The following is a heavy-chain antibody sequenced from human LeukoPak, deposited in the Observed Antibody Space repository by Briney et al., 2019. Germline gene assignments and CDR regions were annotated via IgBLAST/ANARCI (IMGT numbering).Heavy chain of an antibody. J-gene: IGHJ5*02. V-gene: IGHV3-7*01. CDR1: GFTFSSYW. CDR3: ASLYTAS. Sequence: GGSLRLSCAASGFTFSSYWMSWVRQAPGKGLEWVANIKQDGSEKYYVDSVRGRFTISRDNAKNSLYLQMNSLSAEDTEGYYCASLYTASWGQGTLVTVS. CDR2: IKQDGSEK. D-gene: IGHD5-18*01.